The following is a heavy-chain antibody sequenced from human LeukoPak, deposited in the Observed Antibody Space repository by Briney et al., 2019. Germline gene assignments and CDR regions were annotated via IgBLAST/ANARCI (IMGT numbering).Heavy chain of an antibody. CDR1: GGSISSDEYY. CDR3: ARGGTLFTFFDS. V-gene: IGHV4-61*02. J-gene: IGHJ4*02. CDR2: IYITGNT. Sequence: SETLSLTCTDSGGSISSDEYYWNWIRQTAGRGLEWIGRIYITGNTMYNPSLESRVKMSIDTSKNHVSLTVKSVTAADTAVYYCARGGTLFTFFDSWGQGALVTVSS.